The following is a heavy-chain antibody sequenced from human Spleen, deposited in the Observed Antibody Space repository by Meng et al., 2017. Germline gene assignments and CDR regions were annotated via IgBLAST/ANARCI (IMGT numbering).Heavy chain of an antibody. Sequence: GQSGAAVKKPGSSVKVSCKASGYTFIAYYMHWVRQAPGQRPEWMGWIIPKSGVTKYAQKFQGRVTLTRDTSISTAYMELSRLTSDDTAVYYCARDLDDGWDPWGQGTLVTVSS. V-gene: IGHV1-2*02. J-gene: IGHJ5*02. CDR3: ARDLDDGWDP. D-gene: IGHD6-19*01. CDR2: IIPKSGVT. CDR1: GYTFIAYY.